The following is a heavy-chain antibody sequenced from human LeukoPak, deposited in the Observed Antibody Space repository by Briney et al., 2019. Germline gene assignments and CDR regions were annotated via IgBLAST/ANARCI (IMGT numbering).Heavy chain of an antibody. CDR2: FHVTGGA. CDR3: ARETDLESPFTYSYMDV. CDR1: GDAIKYY. V-gene: IGHV4-4*07. Sequence: PSETLSLTCTVSGDAIKYYWSWIRQPAGKGLEWIGRFHVTGGADYNPSLSSRVTLSIDTSKTRLSLNLTSVTAADTAVYYRARETDLESPFTYSYMDVWGKGTTVTVSS. J-gene: IGHJ6*03.